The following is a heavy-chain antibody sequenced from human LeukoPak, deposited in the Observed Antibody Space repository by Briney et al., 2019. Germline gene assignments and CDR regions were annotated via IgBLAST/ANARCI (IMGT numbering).Heavy chain of an antibody. CDR1: GFTFSSYS. CDR2: IFANGDIT. Sequence: GGSLRLSCAASGFTFSSYSMNWVRQAPGKGLEYVSTIFANGDITSYAASVKGRFTTSRDNSKNTLYLQMSSLRPEDTAVYYCVKSPSDGLDVWGQGATVTVSS. J-gene: IGHJ6*02. CDR3: VKSPSDGLDV. V-gene: IGHV3-64D*09.